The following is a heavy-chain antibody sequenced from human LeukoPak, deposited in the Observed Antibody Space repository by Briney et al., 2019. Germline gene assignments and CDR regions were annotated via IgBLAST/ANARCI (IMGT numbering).Heavy chain of an antibody. CDR3: GSSVDTAMEWYYFDY. CDR2: IIPIFGTA. CDR1: GGTFSSYA. V-gene: IGHV1-69*13. Sequence: ASVKVSCKASGGTFSSYAISWVRQAPGQGLEWMGGIIPIFGTANYAQKFQGRVTITADESTSTAYMELSSLRSEDTAVYYCGSSVDTAMEWYYFDYWGQGTLVTVSS. D-gene: IGHD5-18*01. J-gene: IGHJ4*02.